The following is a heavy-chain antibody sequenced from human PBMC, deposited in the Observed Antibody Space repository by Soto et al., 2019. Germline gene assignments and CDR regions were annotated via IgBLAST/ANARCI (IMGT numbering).Heavy chain of an antibody. J-gene: IGHJ3*02. V-gene: IGHV4-61*05. CDR1: GGSISSSSYY. CDR3: ARGGMATVTRTVFDI. D-gene: IGHD4-17*01. Sequence: PSETLSLTCTVSGGSISSSSYYWGWIRQPPGKGLGWIGYIYYSGSTNYNPSLKSRVTISVDTSKNQFSLKLSSVTAADTAVYYCARGGMATVTRTVFDIWGKGTMVTVSS. CDR2: IYYSGST.